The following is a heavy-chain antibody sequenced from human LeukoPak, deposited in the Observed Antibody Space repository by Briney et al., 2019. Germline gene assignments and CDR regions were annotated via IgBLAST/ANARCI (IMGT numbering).Heavy chain of an antibody. J-gene: IGHJ6*02. CDR1: GYTFNMYD. CDR3: ARVLARGRGALKERLLYNNVYYDMDV. Sequence: GASVRVSCKASGYTFNMYDINWVRQTTGQGLEWMGWVSPTSGNTHYAQNFKGRVTMTWNSSITTAYMELSSLRSEDTAVFYCARVLARGRGALKERLLYNNVYYDMDVWGQGTTVTVSS. CDR2: VSPTSGNT. D-gene: IGHD1-26*01. V-gene: IGHV1-8*01.